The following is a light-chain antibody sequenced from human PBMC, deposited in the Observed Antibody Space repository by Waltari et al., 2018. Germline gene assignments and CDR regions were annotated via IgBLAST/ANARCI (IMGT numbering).Light chain of an antibody. J-gene: IGKJ4*01. V-gene: IGKV1-5*03. CDR2: KAS. CDR1: QSVKNN. CDR3: QEYDSLPVP. Sequence: DIQMTQSPSTLSASVGDRVTITGRASQSVKNNLAWYQQKPGKAPKVLIHKASRLESGVPSRFSGSGYGTEFTLTISSLQPDDFATYYGQEYDSLPVPFGGGTKVEIK.